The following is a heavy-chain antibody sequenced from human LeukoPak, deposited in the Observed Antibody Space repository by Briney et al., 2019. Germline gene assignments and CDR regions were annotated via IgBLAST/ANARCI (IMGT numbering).Heavy chain of an antibody. V-gene: IGHV4-59*01. J-gene: IGHJ5*02. CDR1: GDSISSYY. CDR3: ARDQGPRIDP. CDR2: IYYSGST. Sequence: SETLSLTCTVSGDSISSYYWSWIRQPPGKGLEWTGYIYYSGSTNYNPSLKSRVTIPVDTSKNQFSLKLTSVTAADTAVYYCARDQGPRIDPWGQGTRVTVSS.